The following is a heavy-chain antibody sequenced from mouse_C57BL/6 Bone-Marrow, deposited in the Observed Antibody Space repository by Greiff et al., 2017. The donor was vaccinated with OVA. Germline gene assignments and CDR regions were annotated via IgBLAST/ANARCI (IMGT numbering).Heavy chain of an antibody. V-gene: IGHV1-81*01. CDR1: GYTFTSYG. CDR3: ARVYYYGSSYFDY. J-gene: IGHJ2*01. CDR2: IYPRSGNT. D-gene: IGHD1-1*01. Sequence: QVQLKESGAELARPGASVKLSCKASGYTFTSYGISWVKQRTGQGLEWIGEIYPRSGNTYYNEKFKGKATLTADKSSSTAYMELRSLTSEDSAVYCCARVYYYGSSYFDYWGQGTTLTVSS.